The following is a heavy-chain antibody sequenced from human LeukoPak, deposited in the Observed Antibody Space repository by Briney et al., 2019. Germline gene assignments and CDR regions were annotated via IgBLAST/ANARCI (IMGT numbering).Heavy chain of an antibody. CDR1: GFTFSSYA. D-gene: IGHD3-10*02. CDR3: ATYVRGDFDY. Sequence: GGSLRLSCATSGFTFSSYAMRWVRQAPGKGLEWVSTISGGGGSTWYADSVKGRFTISRDNSKNTLYLQLSSLRADDTAVYYCATYVRGDFDYWGQGTLVTVSS. CDR2: ISGGGGST. J-gene: IGHJ4*02. V-gene: IGHV3-23*01.